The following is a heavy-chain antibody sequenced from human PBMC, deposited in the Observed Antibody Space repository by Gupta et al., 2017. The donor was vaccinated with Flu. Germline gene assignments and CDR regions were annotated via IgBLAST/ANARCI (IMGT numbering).Heavy chain of an antibody. CDR3: ARESDTVTNYYYYGMDV. CDR1: GFTFSSYS. D-gene: IGHD4-4*01. V-gene: IGHV3-48*02. CDR2: ISSSSSTI. Sequence: EVQLVESGGGLVQPGGSLRLSCAASGFTFSSYSMNWVRQAPGKGLEWVSYISSSSSTIYYADSVKGRFTISRDNAKNSLYLQMNSLRDEDTAVYYCARESDTVTNYYYYGMDVWGQGTTVTVSS. J-gene: IGHJ6*02.